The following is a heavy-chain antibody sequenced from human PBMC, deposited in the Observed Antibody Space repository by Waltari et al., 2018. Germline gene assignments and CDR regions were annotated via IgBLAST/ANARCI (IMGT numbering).Heavy chain of an antibody. Sequence: QLQLQESGPGLVKPSETVSLTCSVSGGSITRARHYWGWIRQPPGLGLEWIGTISYSGTTYNSPSLQSRVTISRDTSKNQLSLKLDSVTASDTAVYYCATYIGASVGTASFDVWGQGTMVTVSS. CDR1: GGSITRARHY. D-gene: IGHD5-12*01. CDR2: ISYSGTT. CDR3: ATYIGASVGTASFDV. V-gene: IGHV4-39*01. J-gene: IGHJ3*01.